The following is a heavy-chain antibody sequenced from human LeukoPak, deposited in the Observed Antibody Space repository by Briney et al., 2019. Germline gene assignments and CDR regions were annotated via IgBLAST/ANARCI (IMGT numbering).Heavy chain of an antibody. Sequence: PSETLSLTCTVSGGSISSYYWSWIRQPAGKGLEWIGRIYTSGSTNYNPSLKSRVTMSVDTSKNQFSLKLSSVTAADTAVYYCARNNLFRGKEAFPDYWGQGTLVTVSS. V-gene: IGHV4-4*07. CDR2: IYTSGST. J-gene: IGHJ4*02. CDR1: GGSISSYY. D-gene: IGHD1-26*01. CDR3: ARNNLFRGKEAFPDY.